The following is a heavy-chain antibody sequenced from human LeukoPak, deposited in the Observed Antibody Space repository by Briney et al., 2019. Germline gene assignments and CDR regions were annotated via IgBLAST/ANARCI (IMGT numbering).Heavy chain of an antibody. D-gene: IGHD3-22*01. CDR1: GFTFSSYS. CDR2: ISSSSSTI. Sequence: PGGSLRLSCAASGFTFSSYSMNWVRQAPGKGLEWVSYISSSSSTIYYADSVKGRFTISRDNAKNSLYLQMNSLRAEDTAVYYCARDYYYDSSGPTDYWGQGTLVTVSS. J-gene: IGHJ4*02. V-gene: IGHV3-48*01. CDR3: ARDYYYDSSGPTDY.